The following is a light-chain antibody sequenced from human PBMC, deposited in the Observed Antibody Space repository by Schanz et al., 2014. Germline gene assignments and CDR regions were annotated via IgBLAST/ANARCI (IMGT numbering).Light chain of an antibody. CDR1: QTVLYSSNNKNY. CDR2: WAS. J-gene: IGKJ1*01. Sequence: DIVMTQSPDSLAVSLGERATIHCKSSQTVLYSSNNKNYLAWFQQKPGQPPKLLIYWASTRESGVPDRFTGGGSGTDFTLTISSLQAEDVAVYYCQQYFSGLTFGQGTTVEIK. V-gene: IGKV4-1*01. CDR3: QQYFSGLT.